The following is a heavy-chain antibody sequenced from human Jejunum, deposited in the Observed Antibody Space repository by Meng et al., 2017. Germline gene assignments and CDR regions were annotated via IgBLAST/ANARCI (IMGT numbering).Heavy chain of an antibody. CDR1: GDSISCEEYF. CDR2: MDYRGST. CDR3: ARGELLWDY. D-gene: IGHD2-2*01. Sequence: HVHVQVSGPGLVKPSQTLSLTCTGSGDSISCEEYFWSWIRQPPGKGLEWIGYMDYRGSTFYNPSLKSRVTISVETSKNQFSLKLSSVTAADTAVYFCARGELLWDYWGQGTPVTVSS. J-gene: IGHJ4*02. V-gene: IGHV4-30-4*01.